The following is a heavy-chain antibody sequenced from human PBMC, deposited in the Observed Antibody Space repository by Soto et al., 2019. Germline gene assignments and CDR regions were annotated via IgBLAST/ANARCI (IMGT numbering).Heavy chain of an antibody. CDR2: ISYDGSNK. CDR3: AKDTAMATVAGPREDYGMDV. CDR1: GFTFSSYG. V-gene: IGHV3-30*18. J-gene: IGHJ6*02. Sequence: QVQLVESGGGVVQPGRSLRLSCAASGFTFSSYGMHWVRQAPGKGLEWVAVISYDGSNKYYADSVKGRFTISRDNYKNTLYLQMTSLRAEDTAVYYSAKDTAMATVAGPREDYGMDVWGQGTTVTVSS. D-gene: IGHD5-18*01.